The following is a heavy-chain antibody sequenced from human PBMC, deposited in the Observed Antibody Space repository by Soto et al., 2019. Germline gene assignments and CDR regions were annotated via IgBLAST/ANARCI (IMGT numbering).Heavy chain of an antibody. V-gene: IGHV5-51*01. J-gene: IGHJ4*02. CDR1: GYRLNRYW. Sequence: PGEYLKLPCSGSGYRLNRYWIGGVRPLPGKGLEWMGIIYPGDSDTRYSPSFQGQVTISADKSISTAYLQWSSLKASDTAMYYCARKYGSGSYYSDKHFDYWGQGTLVTVSS. CDR3: ARKYGSGSYYSDKHFDY. CDR2: IYPGDSDT. D-gene: IGHD3-10*01.